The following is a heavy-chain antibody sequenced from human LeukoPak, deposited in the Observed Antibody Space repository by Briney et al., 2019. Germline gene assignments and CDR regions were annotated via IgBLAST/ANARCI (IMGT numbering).Heavy chain of an antibody. V-gene: IGHV3-21*01. J-gene: IGHJ6*03. CDR2: ITSSGAYI. D-gene: IGHD1-26*01. CDR3: ARDPYSGNYGNYYYYYMDD. Sequence: GGSLRLSCAGSGFSFTYYSMNWVRQAPGKALEWVSSITSSGAYIFYADSVRGRFTISRDNAKDSLYLQMNSLGPEDTAVYYCARDPYSGNYGNYYYYYMDDWGKGTTVTISS. CDR1: GFSFTYYS.